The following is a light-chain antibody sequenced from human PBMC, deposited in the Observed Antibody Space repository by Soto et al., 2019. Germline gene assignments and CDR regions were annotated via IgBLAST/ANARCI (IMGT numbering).Light chain of an antibody. CDR2: AVS. V-gene: IGLV2-14*01. CDR3: SSYTSSSTLV. Sequence: QSVLTQPASVSGSPGQSITISCTGTSSDVGGYNYVSWYQQHPGKAPQLMIYAVSNRPSGVSNRFSGSKSDNTASLTISGLQAEDEADYHCSSYTSSSTLVFGGGTKLTVL. CDR1: SSDVGGYNY. J-gene: IGLJ2*01.